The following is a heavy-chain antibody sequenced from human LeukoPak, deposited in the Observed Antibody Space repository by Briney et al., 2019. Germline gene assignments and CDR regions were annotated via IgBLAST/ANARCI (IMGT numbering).Heavy chain of an antibody. Sequence: GGTLRLSCAASGFTFSDYYMSWIRQAPGKGLEWVSSISSSSSYIYYADSVKGRFTISRDNAKNSLYLQMNSLRAEDTAVYYCARDYYYLSWFDPWGQGTLVTVSS. J-gene: IGHJ5*02. CDR1: GFTFSDYY. CDR3: ARDYYYLSWFDP. V-gene: IGHV3-11*06. D-gene: IGHD3-22*01. CDR2: ISSSSSYI.